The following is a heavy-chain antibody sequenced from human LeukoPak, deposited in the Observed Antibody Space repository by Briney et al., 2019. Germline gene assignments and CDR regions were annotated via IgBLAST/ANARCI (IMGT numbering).Heavy chain of an antibody. J-gene: IGHJ4*02. CDR2: ISWNSGSI. Sequence: GRSLRLSCAASGFTFDDYAMHWVRQAPGKGLEWVSGISWNSGSIGYADSVKGRFTISRDNAKNSLYLQTNSLRAEDTALYYCAKGHYYGSGIYDYWGQGTLVTVSS. D-gene: IGHD3-10*01. CDR3: AKGHYYGSGIYDY. CDR1: GFTFDDYA. V-gene: IGHV3-9*01.